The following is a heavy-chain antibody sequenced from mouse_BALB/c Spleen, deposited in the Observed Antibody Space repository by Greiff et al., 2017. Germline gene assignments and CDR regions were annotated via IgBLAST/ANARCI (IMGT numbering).Heavy chain of an antibody. CDR1: GFTFSSYA. CDR2: ISSGGSYT. J-gene: IGHJ2*01. V-gene: IGHV5-9-3*01. CDR3: ARHRYEDYFDY. Sequence: EVQRVESGGGLVKPGGSLKLSCAASGFTFSSYAMSWVRQTPEKRLEWVATISSGGSYTYYPDSVKGRFTIARDNAKNTLYLQMSSLRSEDTAMYYCARHRYEDYFDYWGQGTTLTGSS. D-gene: IGHD2-14*01.